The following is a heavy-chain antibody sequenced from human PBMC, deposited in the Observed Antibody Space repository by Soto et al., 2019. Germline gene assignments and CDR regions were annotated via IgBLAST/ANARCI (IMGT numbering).Heavy chain of an antibody. V-gene: IGHV4-61*01. CDR3: AASAPPATNCHYAMDX. D-gene: IGHD5-12*01. CDR1: GGSVSSVSFY. J-gene: IGHJ6*02. Sequence: SETLSLTCTVSGGSVSSVSFYWSWIRRPPGKGLEWIGYFYDSGSTNYNPSLMSRVTMSVDTSKNQFSLTLSSVTAADTALYYCAASAPPATNCHYAMDXWGQGTTVTAS. CDR2: FYDSGST.